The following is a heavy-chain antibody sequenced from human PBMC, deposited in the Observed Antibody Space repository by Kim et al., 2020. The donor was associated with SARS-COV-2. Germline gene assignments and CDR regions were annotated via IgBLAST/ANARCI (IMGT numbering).Heavy chain of an antibody. CDR3: ARDLPVSAAVTDYMDV. Sequence: DSGKRRFTISREHSKNTLSLQMNSLRAEDTAVYYCARDLPVSAAVTDYMDVWGKGTTVTVSS. V-gene: IGHV3-30*07. D-gene: IGHD2-2*01. J-gene: IGHJ6*03.